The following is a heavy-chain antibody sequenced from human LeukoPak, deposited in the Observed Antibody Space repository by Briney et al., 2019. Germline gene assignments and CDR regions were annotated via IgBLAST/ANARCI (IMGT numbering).Heavy chain of an antibody. V-gene: IGHV3-7*03. CDR2: IRQDGDTK. CDR3: ARSLPYGTTWYGRSDF. Sequence: GGSLRLCCAASGFPFNAYWMTCVRQAPGKGLEWVANIRQDGDTKYYVDSVKGRFTISRDNAMNSLYLQMNSLRAEDTAIYYCARSLPYGTTWYGRSDFWGQGTLVTVSS. D-gene: IGHD6-13*01. CDR1: GFPFNAYW. J-gene: IGHJ4*02.